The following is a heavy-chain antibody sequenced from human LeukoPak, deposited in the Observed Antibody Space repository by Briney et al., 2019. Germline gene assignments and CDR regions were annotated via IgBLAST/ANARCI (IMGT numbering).Heavy chain of an antibody. D-gene: IGHD3-22*01. Sequence: GGSLRLSCAVSGFTFSDYAMSWVRQAPGKGLEWVSVLYTGGGTDHADSVKGRFTISRDNSKNTLSLQMNSLRVEDTAIYYCTRSGYRHPYHFDSWGQGTLVTVSS. V-gene: IGHV3-53*01. J-gene: IGHJ4*02. CDR3: TRSGYRHPYHFDS. CDR2: LYTGGGT. CDR1: GFTFSDYA.